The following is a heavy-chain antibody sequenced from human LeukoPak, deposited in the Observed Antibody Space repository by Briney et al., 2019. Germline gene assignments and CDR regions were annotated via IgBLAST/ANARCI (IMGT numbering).Heavy chain of an antibody. V-gene: IGHV1-18*01. CDR2: ISAYNGNT. CDR1: GYTFTSYG. J-gene: IGHJ6*02. CDR3: AGSFSSGWPYYYYYGMDV. D-gene: IGHD6-19*01. Sequence: ASVKVSCKASGYTFTSYGISWVRQAPGQGLEWMGWISAYNGNTNYAQKLQGRVTMTTDTSTSTAYMELRSLRSDDTAVYYCAGSFSSGWPYYYYYGMDVWGQGTTVTVSS.